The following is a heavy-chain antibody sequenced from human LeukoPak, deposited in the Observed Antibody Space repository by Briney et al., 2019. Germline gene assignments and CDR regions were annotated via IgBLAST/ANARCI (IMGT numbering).Heavy chain of an antibody. J-gene: IGHJ4*02. Sequence: GESLKISCKGSGYSFTSYWIGWVRQVPGKGLEWMGIIYPGDSDTRYSPYFQGQVTISADKSISTAYLQWSSLKASDTAMYYCARLIDIVVVPVFDYWGQGTLVTVSS. CDR3: ARLIDIVVVPVFDY. CDR2: IYPGDSDT. D-gene: IGHD2-2*01. V-gene: IGHV5-51*01. CDR1: GYSFTSYW.